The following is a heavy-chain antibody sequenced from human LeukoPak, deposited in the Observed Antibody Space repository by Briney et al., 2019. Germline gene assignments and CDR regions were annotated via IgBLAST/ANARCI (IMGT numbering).Heavy chain of an antibody. CDR1: GFTFSGSA. CDR2: IRSKANSYAT. J-gene: IGHJ5*02. V-gene: IGHV3-73*01. D-gene: IGHD6-19*01. CDR3: TRRVGIAVPGPNWFDP. Sequence: PGGPLRLSCAASGFTFSGSAMHWVRQASGKGLEWVGRIRSKANSYATAYAASVKGRFTISRDDSKNTAYLQMNSLKTEDTAVYYCTRRVGIAVPGPNWFDPWGQGTLVTVSS.